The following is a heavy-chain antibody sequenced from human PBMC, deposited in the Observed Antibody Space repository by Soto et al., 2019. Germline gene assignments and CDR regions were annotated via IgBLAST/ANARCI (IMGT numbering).Heavy chain of an antibody. CDR1: GGTFSSYT. CDR3: ASSRYNGTSGYYYIPFNY. V-gene: IGHV1-69*02. D-gene: IGHD3-22*01. Sequence: GASVKVSCKASGGTFSSYTISWVRQAPGQGLEWMGRIIPMHDVVNYAQNFQGRVTITADKSTSTAYMELSSLRSEDTAVYYCASSRYNGTSGYYYIPFNYWGRGTLVTVSS. J-gene: IGHJ4*02. CDR2: IIPMHDVV.